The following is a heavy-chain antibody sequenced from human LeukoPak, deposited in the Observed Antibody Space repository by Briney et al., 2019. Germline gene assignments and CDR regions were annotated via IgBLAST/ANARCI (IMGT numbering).Heavy chain of an antibody. V-gene: IGHV5-51*01. J-gene: IGHJ4*02. D-gene: IGHD6-19*01. Sequence: GGALKISWKGSGCRFTSYWIGWVRQMPGKGLEGMGIIYPGDSDPRYSPSFQGQVTLSADKSISTAYLQWSSLKASDTAMYYCARSKGPVAGDCFDYWGQGTLVTVSS. CDR2: IYPGDSDP. CDR3: ARSKGPVAGDCFDY. CDR1: GCRFTSYW.